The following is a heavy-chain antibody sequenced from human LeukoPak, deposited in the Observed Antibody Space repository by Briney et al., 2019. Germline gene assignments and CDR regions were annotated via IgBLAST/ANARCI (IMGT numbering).Heavy chain of an antibody. D-gene: IGHD1-14*01. CDR2: IYYSGTT. CDR1: GGSISSSTYY. V-gene: IGHV4-39*07. J-gene: IGHJ6*03. CDR3: ARSDHYYMDV. Sequence: SETLSLTCDVSGGSISSSTYYWAWIRQPPGEGLEWIGTIYYSGTTYSNPSLKSRVTMSIDTSKNQLSLNLTSVTAADTALYYCARSDHYYMDVWGNGTTVTVSS.